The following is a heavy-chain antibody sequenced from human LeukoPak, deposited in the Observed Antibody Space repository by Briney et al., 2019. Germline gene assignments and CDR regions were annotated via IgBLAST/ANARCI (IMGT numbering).Heavy chain of an antibody. V-gene: IGHV3-43*01. Sequence: GGSLRLSCEASGFTFDDYTMHWVRQAPGKGLEWVSLISWDGDTTDYAESVKGRFTVSRDNRENSLYLQLRGLRPEDTAFYYCAKDRGPLAVYEPLDYWGQGTPVTVSS. CDR1: GFTFDDYT. CDR3: AKDRGPLAVYEPLDY. CDR2: ISWDGDTT. D-gene: IGHD2/OR15-2a*01. J-gene: IGHJ4*02.